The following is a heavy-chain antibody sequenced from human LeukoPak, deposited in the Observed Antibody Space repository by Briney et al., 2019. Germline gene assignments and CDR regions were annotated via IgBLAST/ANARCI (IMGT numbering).Heavy chain of an antibody. CDR3: ARDRRFNSMDV. CDR1: GGSISGYY. J-gene: IGHJ6*02. CDR2: IYYIGST. Sequence: SETLSLTCTVSGGSISGYYWSWIRQPPGKGLEWIGDIYYIGSTNYNPSLKSRVTISVDTSKNHFSLNLSSVTAADTAVYYWARDRRFNSMDVWGQGTTVTVS. D-gene: IGHD2/OR15-2a*01. V-gene: IGHV4-59*01.